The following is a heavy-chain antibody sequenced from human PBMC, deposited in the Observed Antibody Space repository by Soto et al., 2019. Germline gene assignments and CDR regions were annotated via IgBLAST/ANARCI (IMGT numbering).Heavy chain of an antibody. CDR1: GFTFRTYG. CDR2: INQDGSEK. D-gene: IGHD5-18*01. CDR3: ARDGSTSWYSYDYHGMDV. V-gene: IGHV3-7*03. Sequence: EVQLVESGGGLVQPGGSLRLSCGASGFTFRTYGLSWVRQVPGKGLGWVANINQDGSEKNYVDSGKGRFTISRDNAKNSLYLQMSSLRAEDTALYYCARDGSTSWYSYDYHGMDVWGQGTTVTVSS. J-gene: IGHJ6*02.